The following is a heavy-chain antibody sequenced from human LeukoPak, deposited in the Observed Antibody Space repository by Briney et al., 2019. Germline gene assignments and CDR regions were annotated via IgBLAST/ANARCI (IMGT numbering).Heavy chain of an antibody. CDR3: AGSELLWFGKVNSGFDF. CDR2: IHYSGST. Sequence: SETLSLTCTVSGGSISSYYWGWIRQPPGKGLEWIGYIHYSGSTNYNPSLMSRVTISVDTSENQFSLKLSSVTAADTAMYYCAGSELLWFGKVNSGFDFWGQGTLVTVSS. D-gene: IGHD3-10*01. J-gene: IGHJ4*02. V-gene: IGHV4-59*01. CDR1: GGSISSYY.